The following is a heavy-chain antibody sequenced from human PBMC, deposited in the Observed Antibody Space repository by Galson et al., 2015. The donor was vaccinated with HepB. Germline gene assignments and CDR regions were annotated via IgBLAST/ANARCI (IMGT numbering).Heavy chain of an antibody. D-gene: IGHD2-15*01. J-gene: IGHJ4*02. CDR2: ISSSSSYK. V-gene: IGHV3-21*01. CDR3: ARELRAGVDFDF. CDR1: GASISSYY. Sequence: LSLTCSVSGASISSYYWSWIRQPPGKGLEWVSSISSSSSYKYYADSVRGRFTISRDNAMNSLFLQMNSLRAEDTAVYYCARELRAGVDFDFWGRGTLVTVSS.